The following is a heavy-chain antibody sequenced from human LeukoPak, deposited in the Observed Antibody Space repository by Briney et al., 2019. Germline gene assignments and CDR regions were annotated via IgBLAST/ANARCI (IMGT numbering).Heavy chain of an antibody. J-gene: IGHJ3*02. CDR2: LSGTGGGT. D-gene: IGHD3-10*01. Sequence: GGSLRLSCGASGFSFDNYAMTWVRQAPGKGLEWVSSLSGTGGGTWYAGSVKGRFTISRDNSKNTVYLQMNSLRVEDTAIYYCAKDRTPYSRSGGYYLGAFDIWGHGTLLTVSS. CDR1: GFSFDNYA. CDR3: AKDRTPYSRSGGYYLGAFDI. V-gene: IGHV3-23*01.